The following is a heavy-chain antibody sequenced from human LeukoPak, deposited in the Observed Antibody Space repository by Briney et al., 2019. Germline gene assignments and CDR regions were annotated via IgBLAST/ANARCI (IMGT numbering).Heavy chain of an antibody. CDR1: GYTFTSYY. CDR3: ARAHFSGYYANWFDP. CDR2: INPGGGST. Sequence: ASVKVSCKASGYTFTSYYIHWVRQAPGQGLEWMGIINPGGGSTTYAQRFQGRVTMTRDTSTSTVYMELSSLRSDDTAVYYCARAHFSGYYANWFDPWGQGTLVTVSS. J-gene: IGHJ5*02. D-gene: IGHD3-3*01. V-gene: IGHV1-46*01.